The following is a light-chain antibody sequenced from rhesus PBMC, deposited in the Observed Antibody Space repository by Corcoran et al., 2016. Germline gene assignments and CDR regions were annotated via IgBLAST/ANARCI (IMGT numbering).Light chain of an antibody. CDR2: GAS. V-gene: IGKV3-17*02. Sequence: EIVMTQSPATLSLSPGERATLSCRASQSVSSRLAWYKQKPGQAPRLLIYGASSGVTGFPDRFSGSGSGTDFTPTISSLEPEDVAVYFCQQGSNWSHPTFGGGTKVELK. J-gene: IGKJ4*01. CDR3: QQGSNWSHPT. CDR1: QSVSSR.